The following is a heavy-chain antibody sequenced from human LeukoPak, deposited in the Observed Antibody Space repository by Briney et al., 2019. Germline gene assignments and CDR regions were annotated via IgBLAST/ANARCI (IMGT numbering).Heavy chain of an antibody. CDR1: GFIFRNYW. J-gene: IGHJ4*02. CDR3: VRGTRSNSF. CDR2: KKEDGSDK. Sequence: GGSLTLSCTASGFIFRNYWMSWPRQATGKGLECVAYKKEDGSDKNYVDSVKGRFTISRDNAKSSLYLQMNSLRVEDTAVYYCVRGTRSNSFWGQGTQVTVSS. V-gene: IGHV3-7*01. D-gene: IGHD6-6*01.